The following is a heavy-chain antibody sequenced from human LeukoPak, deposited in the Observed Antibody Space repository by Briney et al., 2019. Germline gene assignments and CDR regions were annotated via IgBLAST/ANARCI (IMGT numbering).Heavy chain of an antibody. CDR3: ASQYDFWSGYYSDPGDY. Sequence: PSETLSLACTVSGYSISSGYYWGWIRQPPGKGLEWIGSIYHSGSTYYNPSLKSRVTISVDTSKNQFSLKLSSVTAADTAVYYCASQYDFWSGYYSDPGDYWGQGTLVTVSS. J-gene: IGHJ4*02. CDR2: IYHSGST. V-gene: IGHV4-38-2*02. CDR1: GYSISSGYY. D-gene: IGHD3-3*01.